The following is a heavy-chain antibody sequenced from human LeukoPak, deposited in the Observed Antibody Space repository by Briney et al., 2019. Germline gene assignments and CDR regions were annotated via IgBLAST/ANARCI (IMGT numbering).Heavy chain of an antibody. CDR3: ARGPFYRDYYYYYGMDV. CDR1: AGSISSGDYY. J-gene: IGHJ6*04. D-gene: IGHD4-17*01. Sequence: SQTLSLTCTVSAGSISSGDYYWSWIRQPPGKGLEWIGYIYYSGSTYYNPSLKSRVTISVDTSKNQFSLKLSSVTAADTAVYYCARGPFYRDYYYYYGMDVWGKGTTVTVSS. CDR2: IYYSGST. V-gene: IGHV4-30-4*01.